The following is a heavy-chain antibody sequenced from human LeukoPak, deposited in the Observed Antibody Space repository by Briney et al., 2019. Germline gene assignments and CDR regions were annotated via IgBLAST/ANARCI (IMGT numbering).Heavy chain of an antibody. CDR2: IRYDGSNK. Sequence: GSLRLSCAAPGFTFSSYGMHWVRKAPGKGLEWVAFIRYDGSNKYYADSVKGRLTISRDHSKNTLYLQMSSLRAEDTAVYYCAKDEGYCSSTSCRYNNYWGQGNLVTVSS. J-gene: IGHJ4*02. CDR1: GFTFSSYG. CDR3: AKDEGYCSSTSCRYNNY. D-gene: IGHD2-2*01. V-gene: IGHV3-30*02.